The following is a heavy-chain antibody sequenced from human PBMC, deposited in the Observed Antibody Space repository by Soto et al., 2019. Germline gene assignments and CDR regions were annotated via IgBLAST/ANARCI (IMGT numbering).Heavy chain of an antibody. CDR1: GGPFSDYA. CDR2: IIPMFGTA. V-gene: IGHV1-69*01. D-gene: IGHD3-10*01. CDR3: ARDLDYYGSGNYYNRIDY. J-gene: IGHJ4*02. Sequence: QVQLEQSGAEVQKPGSSVKVSCKVSGGPFSDYAVSWVRQAPGQGLEWMGGIIPMFGTANYAQKFQGRVTITADESTTTAYMELSSLRSEDTAVYYCARDLDYYGSGNYYNRIDYWGQGTLVTVSS.